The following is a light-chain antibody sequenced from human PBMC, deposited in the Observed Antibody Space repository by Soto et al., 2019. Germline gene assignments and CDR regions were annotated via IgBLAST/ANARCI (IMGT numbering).Light chain of an antibody. V-gene: IGKV1-5*01. CDR2: DAS. CDR3: QQYNSYLYT. J-gene: IGKJ2*01. CDR1: QSVSNS. Sequence: DIQMTQSPSTLSPSVGDTVTIACRASQSVSNSLAGYQQKPGKAPNLLIYDASTLESGVPSRFSGSGSGTEFTLTISSLQPDDFATYYCQQYNSYLYTFGQGNKLEIK.